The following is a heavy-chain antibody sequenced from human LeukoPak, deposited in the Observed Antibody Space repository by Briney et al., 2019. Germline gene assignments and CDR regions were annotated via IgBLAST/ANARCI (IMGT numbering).Heavy chain of an antibody. V-gene: IGHV5-51*01. J-gene: IGHJ3*01. D-gene: IGHD1-26*01. CDR2: IYPGDSGP. CDR3: GMSGDRVPLQDDVFDV. CDR1: GYTFRTYW. Sequence: GESLKISCETSGYTFRTYWIGWVRQMPGKGLEWMGIIYPGDSGPTYSPSFQGQVTISVDKSINTAYLQWSSLQASDTAMYYCGMSGDRVPLQDDVFDVWGQGTMVTVS.